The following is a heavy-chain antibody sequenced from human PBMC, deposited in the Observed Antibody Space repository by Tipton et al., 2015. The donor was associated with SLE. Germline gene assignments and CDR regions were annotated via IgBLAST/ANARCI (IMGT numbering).Heavy chain of an antibody. J-gene: IGHJ5*02. Sequence: SLRLSCAVSGGSISSSNWWSWVRQPPGKGLEWIGDIYHSGSTNYNPSLKGRVTILVDKSKNQFSLKLSSVTAADTAVYYCASTGLFNGFDPWGQGTLVTVSS. D-gene: IGHD1-14*01. CDR1: GGSISSSNW. V-gene: IGHV4-4*02. CDR2: IYHSGST. CDR3: ASTGLFNGFDP.